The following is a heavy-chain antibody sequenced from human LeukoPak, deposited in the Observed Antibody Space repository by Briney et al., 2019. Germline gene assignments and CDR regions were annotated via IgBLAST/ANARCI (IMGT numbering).Heavy chain of an antibody. CDR2: ISAYNGNT. Sequence: ASVKVSCKASGYTFTSYGINWVRQAPGQGLEWMGWISAYNGNTNYAQNLQGRVTMTTDTSTSTAYMELRSLRSDDTAVYYCARGTLYYGSAPLDYWGQGTLVTVSS. CDR3: ARGTLYYGSAPLDY. D-gene: IGHD3-10*01. V-gene: IGHV1-18*01. J-gene: IGHJ4*02. CDR1: GYTFTSYG.